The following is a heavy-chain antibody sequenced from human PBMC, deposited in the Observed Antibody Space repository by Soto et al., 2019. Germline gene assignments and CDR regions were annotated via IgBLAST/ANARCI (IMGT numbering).Heavy chain of an antibody. CDR2: MNPNSGNT. V-gene: IGHV1-8*01. J-gene: IGHJ3*02. CDR1: GYTFTSYD. Sequence: ASVKVSCKASGYTFTSYDINWVRQATGQGLEWMGWMNPNSGNTGYAQKFQGRVTMTRNTSISTAYMELSSLRSEDTAVYYCTLKGYGGNEGPFDIWGQGTMVTVSS. D-gene: IGHD4-17*01. CDR3: TLKGYGGNEGPFDI.